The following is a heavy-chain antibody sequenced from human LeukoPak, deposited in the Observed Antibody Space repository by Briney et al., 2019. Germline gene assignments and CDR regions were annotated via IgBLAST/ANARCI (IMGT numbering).Heavy chain of an antibody. CDR2: INPGGGST. CDR3: ARAGYDSSGYYSY. V-gene: IGHV1-46*01. J-gene: IGHJ4*02. Sequence: SVKVSCKASGYTFTGYYMHWVRQAPGQGLEWMGIINPGGGSTTYAQKFQGRVTMTRDTSTSTVYMEVSSLRSEDTAVYYCARAGYDSSGYYSYWGQGTLVTVSS. CDR1: GYTFTGYY. D-gene: IGHD3-22*01.